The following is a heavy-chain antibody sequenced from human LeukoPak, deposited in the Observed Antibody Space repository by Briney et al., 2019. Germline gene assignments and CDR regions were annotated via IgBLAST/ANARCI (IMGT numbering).Heavy chain of an antibody. J-gene: IGHJ3*02. CDR3: ARAFGRLHGWELLHAFDI. V-gene: IGHV3-30*02. CDR1: GFTFSSYG. Sequence: PGGSLRLSCAASGFTFSSYGMHWVRQAPGKGLEWVTFIRYDGSNKYYADSVKGRFTISRDNAKNSLYLQMNSLRAEDTAVYYCARAFGRLHGWELLHAFDIWGQGTMVTVSS. D-gene: IGHD1-26*01. CDR2: IRYDGSNK.